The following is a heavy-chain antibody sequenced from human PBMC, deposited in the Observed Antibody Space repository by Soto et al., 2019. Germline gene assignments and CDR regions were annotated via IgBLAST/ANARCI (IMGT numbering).Heavy chain of an antibody. CDR3: ARMYYYDSSGYLPYAFDI. V-gene: IGHV1-18*04. D-gene: IGHD3-22*01. CDR1: GYTFTSYG. J-gene: IGHJ3*02. Sequence: QVQLVQSGAEVKKPGASVKVSCKASGYTFTSYGISWVRQAPGQGLEWMGWISAYNGNTNYAQKLQGRVTMTTDTSTSTAYMELRSLRSDDTAVHYCARMYYYDSSGYLPYAFDIWGQGTMVTVSS. CDR2: ISAYNGNT.